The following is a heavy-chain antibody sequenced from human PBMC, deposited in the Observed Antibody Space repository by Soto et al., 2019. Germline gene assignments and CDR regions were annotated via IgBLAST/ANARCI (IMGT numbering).Heavy chain of an antibody. CDR1: GYTFTSYG. CDR3: AREVVRVAGTRWFDP. D-gene: IGHD6-19*01. V-gene: IGHV1-18*01. J-gene: IGHJ5*02. CDR2: ISAYNGNT. Sequence: GPVEGSCKASGYTFTSYGISWGRQAPGQGLVWMGWISAYNGNTNYAQKLQGRVTMTTDTSTSTAYMELRSLRSDDTAVYYCAREVVRVAGTRWFDPWGQGTLVTVS.